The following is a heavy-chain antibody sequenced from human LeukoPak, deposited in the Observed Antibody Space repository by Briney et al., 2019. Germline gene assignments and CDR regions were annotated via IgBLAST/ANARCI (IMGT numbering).Heavy chain of an antibody. J-gene: IGHJ3*01. Sequence: GGSLRLSCAASGLTFRNYAVTWVRQAPGKGLDWISSITGSGTGTQYADSVKGRFAISRDNSKNTVYLQMNSLRAEDTALYYCTRDPNGDYVGAFDAWGPGTMVTVSS. D-gene: IGHD4-17*01. CDR1: GLTFRNYA. CDR2: ITGSGTGT. CDR3: TRDPNGDYVGAFDA. V-gene: IGHV3-23*01.